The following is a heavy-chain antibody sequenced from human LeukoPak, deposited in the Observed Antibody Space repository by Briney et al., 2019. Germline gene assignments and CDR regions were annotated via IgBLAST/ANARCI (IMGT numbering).Heavy chain of an antibody. CDR1: GYTFTSYG. CDR2: ISAYNGNT. CDR3: ARVTIQLWYNDY. Sequence: ASVKVSCKASGYTFTSYGISWVRQAPGQGLEWMGWISAYNGNTNYAQKLQGRVTMTTGTSTSTAYMELRSLRSDDTAVYYCARVTIQLWYNDYWGQGTLVTVSS. D-gene: IGHD5-18*01. V-gene: IGHV1-18*01. J-gene: IGHJ4*02.